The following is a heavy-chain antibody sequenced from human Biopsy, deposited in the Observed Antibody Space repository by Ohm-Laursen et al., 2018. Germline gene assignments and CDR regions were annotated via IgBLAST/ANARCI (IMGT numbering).Heavy chain of an antibody. Sequence: ETLSLTCSVSGDSISSYYWSWIRQPPGKGLQWIGYVYYTGSTDYNPSLQSRVTISVDTSKNHFSLRLRSVTPADTAIYYCARDRGYYSDRTVPGYFDLWGRGTLVTVSS. D-gene: IGHD3-22*01. CDR1: GDSISSYY. V-gene: IGHV4-59*01. CDR2: VYYTGST. J-gene: IGHJ2*01. CDR3: ARDRGYYSDRTVPGYFDL.